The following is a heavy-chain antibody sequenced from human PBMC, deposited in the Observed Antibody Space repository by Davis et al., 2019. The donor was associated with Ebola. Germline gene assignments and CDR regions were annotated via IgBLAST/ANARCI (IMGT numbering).Heavy chain of an antibody. CDR3: ARELYGDYGSWFNP. J-gene: IGHJ5*02. CDR2: IYYSGGT. V-gene: IGHV4-31*03. Sequence: PSETLSLTCTVSGGSIGSGGYYWSWIRQHPGKGLEWIGYIYYSGGTYYNPSLKRRVTISVDTSKNQFSLKLSSVTAADTAVYYCARELYGDYGSWFNPWGQGTLVTVSS. D-gene: IGHD4-17*01. CDR1: GGSIGSGGYY.